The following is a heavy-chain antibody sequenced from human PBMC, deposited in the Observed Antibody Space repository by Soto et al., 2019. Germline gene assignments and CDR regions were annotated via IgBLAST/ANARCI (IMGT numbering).Heavy chain of an antibody. D-gene: IGHD4-17*01. V-gene: IGHV3-48*02. CDR2: ISSSSSTI. J-gene: IGHJ4*02. CDR3: ARARYGDYDYFDY. CDR1: GFTFSSYS. Sequence: GGSLRLSCAASGFTFSSYSMNWVRQAPGKGLEWVSYISSSSSTIYYADSVKGRFTISRDNAKNSLYLQMNSLGDEDTAVYYCARARYGDYDYFDYWGQGTLVTVSS.